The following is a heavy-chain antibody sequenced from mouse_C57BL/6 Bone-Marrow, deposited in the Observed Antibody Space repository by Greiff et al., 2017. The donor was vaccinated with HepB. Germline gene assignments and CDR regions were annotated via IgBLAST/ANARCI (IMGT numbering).Heavy chain of an antibody. CDR2: IDPSDSYT. J-gene: IGHJ4*01. CDR1: GYTFTSYW. Sequence: VQLQQPGAELVMPGASVKLSCKASGYTFTSYWMHWVKQRPGQGLEWIGEIDPSDSYTNYNQKFKGKSPLTVDKSSSTAYMPISSLTSEDSAVYYCALYYSNYVDYWGQGTSVTVSS. V-gene: IGHV1-69*01. CDR3: ALYYSNYVDY. D-gene: IGHD2-5*01.